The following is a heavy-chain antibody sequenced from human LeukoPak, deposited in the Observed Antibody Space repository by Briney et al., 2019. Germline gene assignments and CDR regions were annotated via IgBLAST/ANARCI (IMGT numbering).Heavy chain of an antibody. Sequence: PPQTLSLTCTVSGGSISSDSYYWSWIRQPAGKGLEWIGRIYTSGSTNYNPSLKSRVTISVDTSKNQFSLKLSSVTAADTAVYYCARELLGYSNWGQGTLVTVSS. CDR2: IYTSGST. CDR1: GGSISSDSYY. CDR3: ARELLGYSN. D-gene: IGHD4-11*01. V-gene: IGHV4-61*02. J-gene: IGHJ4*02.